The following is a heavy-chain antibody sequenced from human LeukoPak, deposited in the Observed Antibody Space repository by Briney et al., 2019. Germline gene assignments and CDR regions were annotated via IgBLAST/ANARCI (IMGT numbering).Heavy chain of an antibody. Sequence: PGGSLRLSCATSGFTLSSYSMNWVRQAPGKGLEWISYISSGSTTIYYADSVKGRFTISRDNAKNSLYLQVNSLRAEDTAVYYCARDVEQWLVRVYYFDYWGQGTLVTVSS. V-gene: IGHV3-48*01. J-gene: IGHJ4*02. CDR1: GFTLSSYS. CDR3: ARDVEQWLVRVYYFDY. CDR2: ISSGSTTI. D-gene: IGHD6-19*01.